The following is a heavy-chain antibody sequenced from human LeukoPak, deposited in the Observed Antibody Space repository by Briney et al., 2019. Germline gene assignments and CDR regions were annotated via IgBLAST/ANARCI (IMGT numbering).Heavy chain of an antibody. CDR2: IYYSGST. CDR3: ARRGSILTGYSYYYYYYMDV. V-gene: IGHV4-39*01. Sequence: SETLSLTCTVSGGSISSSSYYWGWIRQPPGKGLEWIGSIYYSGSTYYNPSLKSRVTISVDTSKNQFSLKLSSVTAADTAVYYCARRGSILTGYSYYYYYYMDVWGKGTTVTISS. CDR1: GGSISSSSYY. J-gene: IGHJ6*03. D-gene: IGHD3-9*01.